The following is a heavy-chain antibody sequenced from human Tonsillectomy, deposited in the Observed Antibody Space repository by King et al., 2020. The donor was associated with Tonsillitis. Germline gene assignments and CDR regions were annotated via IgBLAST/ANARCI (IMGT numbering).Heavy chain of an antibody. CDR3: ARVGEGGPSSYYGMDV. V-gene: IGHV1-69*12. Sequence: QPVQSGAEVKKPGSSVKVSCKASGDTFSNYAISWVRQAPGQGLEWMGVIIPMFDTTNYAQKLQGRGTITADESRRTAYLELSSLRSEDTGVYYCARVGEGGPSSYYGMDVWGQGTSVTVSS. J-gene: IGHJ6*02. D-gene: IGHD3-16*01. CDR2: IIPMFDTT. CDR1: GDTFSNYA.